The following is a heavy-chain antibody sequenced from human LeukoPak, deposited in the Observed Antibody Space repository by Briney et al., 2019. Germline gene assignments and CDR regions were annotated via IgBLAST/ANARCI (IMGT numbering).Heavy chain of an antibody. CDR1: GFTFSRYW. Sequence: GGSLRLSCAASGFTFSRYWMTWVRQAPGKGLEWLANIKEDGSDKYYVDSVEGRFTISRDNAKNSLYLQMNSLRAEDTAVYCCARDHAMAVAGLIDYWGQGALVTVSS. CDR2: IKEDGSDK. D-gene: IGHD6-19*01. CDR3: ARDHAMAVAGLIDY. J-gene: IGHJ4*02. V-gene: IGHV3-7*01.